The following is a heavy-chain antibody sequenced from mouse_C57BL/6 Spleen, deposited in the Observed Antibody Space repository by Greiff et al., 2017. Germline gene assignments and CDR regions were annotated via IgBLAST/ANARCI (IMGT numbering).Heavy chain of an antibody. J-gene: IGHJ4*01. Sequence: QVQLQQPGAELVMPGASVKLSCKASGYTFTSYWMHWVKQRPGQGLEWIGEIDPSDSYTNYNQKFKGKSTMTVDKSSSTAYMQLSSLTSEDSAVYCCARSGDMDYWGQGTTVTVSS. V-gene: IGHV1-69*01. CDR3: ARSGDMDY. CDR2: IDPSDSYT. CDR1: GYTFTSYW. D-gene: IGHD2-13*01.